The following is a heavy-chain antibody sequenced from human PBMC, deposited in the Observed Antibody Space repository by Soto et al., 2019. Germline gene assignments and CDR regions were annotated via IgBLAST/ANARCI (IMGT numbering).Heavy chain of an antibody. CDR1: GFTFSSYA. CDR3: AKVLIKGVVVTAMFDY. Sequence: PVGSLRLSCAASGFTFSSYAMSWVRQAPGKGLEWVSAISGSGGSTYYADSVKGRFTISRDNSKNTLYLQMNSLRAEDTAVYYCAKVLIKGVVVTAMFDYWGQGTLVTVSS. D-gene: IGHD2-21*02. J-gene: IGHJ4*02. V-gene: IGHV3-23*01. CDR2: ISGSGGST.